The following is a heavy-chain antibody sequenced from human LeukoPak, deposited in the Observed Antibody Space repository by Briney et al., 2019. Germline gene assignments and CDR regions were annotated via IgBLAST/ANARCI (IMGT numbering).Heavy chain of an antibody. D-gene: IGHD3-10*02. CDR1: GYTFTTYY. Sequence: ASVKVSCKASGYTFTTYYMHWVRQAPGQGLEWMGIINPSDGSTSYAHKFQGRVTMTRDTSTSTVYMELSSLRSEDTAVYYCATGVRGAYWLDAFDIWGQGTTVT. V-gene: IGHV1-46*01. CDR2: INPSDGST. J-gene: IGHJ3*02. CDR3: ATGVRGAYWLDAFDI.